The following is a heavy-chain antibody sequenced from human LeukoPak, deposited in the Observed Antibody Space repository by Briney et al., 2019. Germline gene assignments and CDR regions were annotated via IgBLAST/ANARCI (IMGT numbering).Heavy chain of an antibody. J-gene: IGHJ5*02. CDR2: IYTSGST. V-gene: IGHV4-61*02. Sequence: TLSLTCTVSGGSISSGSNHWNRIWQPAGKGLEWIGRIYTSGSTNYNPSLKNRVTISLDTSKNQFSLKLSSVTAADAAIYYCARDRRVYTIDWFDPWRQGILVTVSS. CDR1: GGSISSGSNH. CDR3: ARDRRVYTIDWFDP. D-gene: IGHD2-2*02.